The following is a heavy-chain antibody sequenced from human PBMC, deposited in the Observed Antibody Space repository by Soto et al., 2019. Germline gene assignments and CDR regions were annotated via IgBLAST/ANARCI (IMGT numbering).Heavy chain of an antibody. CDR2: INHSGST. V-gene: IGHV4-34*01. CDR1: GGSFSGYC. Sequence: SETLSLTCAVYGGSFSGYCWSWIRQPPGKGLEWIGEINHSGSTNYNPSLKSRVTISVDTSKNQFSLKLSSVTAADTAVYYCAREGSGSSKMNWFDPRGQGTLVTVSS. D-gene: IGHD3-10*01. J-gene: IGHJ5*02. CDR3: AREGSGSSKMNWFDP.